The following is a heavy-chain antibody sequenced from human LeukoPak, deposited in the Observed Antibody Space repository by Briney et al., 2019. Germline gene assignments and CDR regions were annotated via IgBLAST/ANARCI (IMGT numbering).Heavy chain of an antibody. CDR2: INPNSGGT. D-gene: IGHD6-13*01. CDR1: GYTFTGYY. Sequence: ASVKVSCKASGYTFTGYYMHWVRQAPGQALEWMGWINPNSGGTNYAQKFQGRVTMTRDTSISTAYMELSRLRSDDTAVYYCASTLAAAGWGGVDYWGQGTLVTVSS. V-gene: IGHV1-2*02. CDR3: ASTLAAAGWGGVDY. J-gene: IGHJ4*02.